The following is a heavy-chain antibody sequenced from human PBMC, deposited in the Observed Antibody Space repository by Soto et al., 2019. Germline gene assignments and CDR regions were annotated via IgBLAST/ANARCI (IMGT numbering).Heavy chain of an antibody. D-gene: IGHD6-19*01. CDR2: INSDGSRT. J-gene: IGHJ6*02. Sequence: GGSLRLSCAGSGFTFSDYWMHWVRQGPGKGLVWVSRINSDGSRTTYADSVKGRFTISRDNAKNMLHLQMNSLRAEDTALYYCAKDIEQWLTPLQSMDVWGQGTTVTVSS. CDR3: AKDIEQWLTPLQSMDV. V-gene: IGHV3-74*01. CDR1: GFTFSDYW.